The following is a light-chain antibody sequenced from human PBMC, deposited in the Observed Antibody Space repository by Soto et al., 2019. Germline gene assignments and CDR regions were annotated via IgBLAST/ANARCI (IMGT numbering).Light chain of an antibody. CDR3: QQRSNWAKT. J-gene: IGKJ3*01. CDR2: DAS. V-gene: IGKV3-11*01. CDR1: QIVSSY. Sequence: EMVLTQSPATLSLSPGERATLSPRASQIVSSYLAWYQQKPGQAPRLLIYDASNRATGIPARFSGSGSGTDFTLTISSLEPEDFAVYYCQQRSNWAKTFGPGTKVDIK.